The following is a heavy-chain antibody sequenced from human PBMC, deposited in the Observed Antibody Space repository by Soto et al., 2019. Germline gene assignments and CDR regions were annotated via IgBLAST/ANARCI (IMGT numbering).Heavy chain of an antibody. CDR3: ARLPDYGSGNSGMDV. CDR1: GASISSGGYY. Sequence: SETLSLTCTVSGASISSGGYYWSWIRQHPGKGLEWIGYIYYSGSTCYNPSLKSRVTISVDTSNNQFSPKLTFVTAADTVVYYCARLPDYGSGNSGMDVWGQGTTVTVSS. V-gene: IGHV4-31*03. CDR2: IYYSGST. D-gene: IGHD3-10*01. J-gene: IGHJ6*02.